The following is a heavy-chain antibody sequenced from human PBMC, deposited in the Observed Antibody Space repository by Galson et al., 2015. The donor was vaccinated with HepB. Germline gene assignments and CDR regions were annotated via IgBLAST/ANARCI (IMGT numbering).Heavy chain of an antibody. Sequence: SVKVSCKASGYTFTGYYMHWVRQAPGQGLEWMGWINPNSGGTNYAQKFQGRVTMTRDTSISTAYMELSRLRSDDTAVYYCARDVVPAAPWNWFDPWGQGTLVTVSS. J-gene: IGHJ5*02. CDR3: ARDVVPAAPWNWFDP. V-gene: IGHV1-2*02. CDR2: INPNSGGT. D-gene: IGHD2-2*01. CDR1: GYTFTGYY.